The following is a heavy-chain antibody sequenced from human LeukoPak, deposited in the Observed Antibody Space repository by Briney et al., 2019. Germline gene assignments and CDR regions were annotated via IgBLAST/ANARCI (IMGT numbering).Heavy chain of an antibody. CDR3: AKDPGDIVVVPAAGIDH. J-gene: IGHJ4*02. CDR1: GFTFSCYA. D-gene: IGHD2-2*01. Sequence: QPGASLRLSCAAAGFTFSCYAMSWVRQAPGEVLGLVSANSGSGGSTNYAASVKGPFTISRDNSKNTLYMQMNSLRAEDTAVYYCAKDPGDIVVVPAAGIDHWGQGTLVTVSS. CDR2: NSGSGGST. V-gene: IGHV3-23*01.